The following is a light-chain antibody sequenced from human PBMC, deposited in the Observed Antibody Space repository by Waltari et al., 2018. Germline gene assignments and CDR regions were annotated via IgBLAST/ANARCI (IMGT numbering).Light chain of an antibody. CDR1: QSISKY. V-gene: IGKV3-20*01. CDR3: QKYGTLPAT. J-gene: IGKJ1*01. Sequence: DIMLTQYPGTLSLSPGERATLSCRASQSISKYLAWYQQKPGQAPWLLIYDASVRATGIPDRFSCSGSGTDFSLTISRLEPEDFAVYYCQKYGTLPATFGQGTKVEIK. CDR2: DAS.